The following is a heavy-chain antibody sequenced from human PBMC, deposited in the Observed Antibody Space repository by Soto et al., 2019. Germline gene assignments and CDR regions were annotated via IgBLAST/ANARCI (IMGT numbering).Heavy chain of an antibody. CDR2: IWYDGSYK. J-gene: IGHJ4*02. CDR1: GFTFSTYG. CDR3: ARDRVEMAKIGRHPGY. Sequence: PGGALRLSCAASGFTFSTYGMHWVRQAPGKGLEWVAVIWYDGSYKYYADSVKGRFTISRDNSKNTLYLQMSGLRAEDTAVYYCARDRVEMAKIGRHPGYWGKGTPVPVSP. D-gene: IGHD5-12*01. V-gene: IGHV3-33*01.